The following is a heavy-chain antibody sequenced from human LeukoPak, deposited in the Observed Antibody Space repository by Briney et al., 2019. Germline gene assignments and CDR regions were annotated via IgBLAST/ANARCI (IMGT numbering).Heavy chain of an antibody. D-gene: IGHD3-22*01. V-gene: IGHV3-30*18. CDR3: GKEGYYYDSSGYNYYYGMDV. CDR2: ISYDGSNK. CDR1: GFTFSSYG. Sequence: GGSLRLSCAASGFTFSSYGMYWVRQAPGKGLGWVAVISYDGSNKYYADSVKGRFTISRDNSKNTLYLQMNSLRAEATAVYYCGKEGYYYDSSGYNYYYGMDVWGQGTTVTVSS. J-gene: IGHJ6*02.